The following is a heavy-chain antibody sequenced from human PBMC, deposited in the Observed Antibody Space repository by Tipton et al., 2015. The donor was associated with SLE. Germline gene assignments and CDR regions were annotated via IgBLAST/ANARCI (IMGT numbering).Heavy chain of an antibody. CDR1: GGSISSSSYY. J-gene: IGHJ1*01. CDR3: ARGQSSSWFSYFQH. V-gene: IGHV4-39*07. Sequence: LRLSCTVSGGSISSSSYYWGWIRQPPGKGLEWIGSIYYSGSTNYNPSLKSRVTISVDTSKNQFSLKVNSVTAADTAVYYCARGQSSSWFSYFQHWGQGTLVTVSS. D-gene: IGHD6-13*01. CDR2: IYYSGST.